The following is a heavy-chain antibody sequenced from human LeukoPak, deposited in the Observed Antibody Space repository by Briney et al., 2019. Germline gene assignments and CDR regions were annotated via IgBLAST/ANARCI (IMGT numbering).Heavy chain of an antibody. CDR2: ISGSGGSK. V-gene: IGHV3-23*01. D-gene: IGHD6-13*01. CDR1: GFTFSSYA. Sequence: GGSLRLSCAASGFTFSSYAMSWVRQAPGKGLEWVSAISGSGGSKYYADSVKGRFTISRDNSKNTLYLQMNSPRAEDTAVYYCAKAAAGTPRYYFDYWGQGTLVTVSS. J-gene: IGHJ4*02. CDR3: AKAAAGTPRYYFDY.